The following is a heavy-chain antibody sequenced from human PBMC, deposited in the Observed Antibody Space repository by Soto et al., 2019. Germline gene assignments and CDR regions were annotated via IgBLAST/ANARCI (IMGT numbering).Heavy chain of an antibody. Sequence: GGSLRLSCAASGFTFSSDSMNWVRQAPGKGLEWVSSISSSSSYIYYADSVKGRFTISRDNAKNSLYLQMNSLRAEDTAVYYCARVLSGSGYYSDGMDVWGQGTTVTVSS. CDR2: ISSSSSYI. CDR3: ARVLSGSGYYSDGMDV. J-gene: IGHJ6*02. D-gene: IGHD3-22*01. CDR1: GFTFSSDS. V-gene: IGHV3-21*01.